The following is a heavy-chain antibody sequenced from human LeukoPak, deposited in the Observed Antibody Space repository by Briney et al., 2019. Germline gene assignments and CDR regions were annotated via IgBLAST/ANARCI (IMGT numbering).Heavy chain of an antibody. D-gene: IGHD3-10*01. V-gene: IGHV3-64D*06. J-gene: IGHJ4*02. CDR2: ISSNGGST. Sequence: PGGSLRLSCSASGFTFSSYAMHWVRQAPGKGLEYVSAISSNGGSTYYADSVKGRFTISRDNSKNTLYLQMSSLRAEDTAVYCCVKRPPPLYGSGSYYVDYWGQGTLVTVSS. CDR1: GFTFSSYA. CDR3: VKRPPPLYGSGSYYVDY.